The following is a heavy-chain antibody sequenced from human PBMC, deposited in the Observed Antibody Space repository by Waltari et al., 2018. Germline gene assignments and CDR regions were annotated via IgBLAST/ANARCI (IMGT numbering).Heavy chain of an antibody. V-gene: IGHV3-48*04. D-gene: IGHD3-10*01. CDR2: VSGDSGYI. Sequence: EVQLVESGGGLVQPGGSPRLSCAASGMTFPTYSMNWVRQAPGKGLEWISYVSGDSGYIYYADSVRGRFTISRDNAQNSMYLQMNNLRADDTAVYYCAGIRRGFWFFDLWGRGTLVTVSS. CDR1: GMTFPTYS. J-gene: IGHJ2*01. CDR3: AGIRRGFWFFDL.